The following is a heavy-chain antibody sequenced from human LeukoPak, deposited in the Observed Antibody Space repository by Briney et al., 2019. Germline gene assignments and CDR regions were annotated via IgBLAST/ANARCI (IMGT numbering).Heavy chain of an antibody. CDR2: ISSSGSTI. V-gene: IGHV3-11*01. CDR1: GFTFSDYY. J-gene: IGHJ5*02. D-gene: IGHD2-2*01. Sequence: GGSLRLSCAAFGFTFSDYYMSWIRQAPGKGLEWVSYISSSGSTIYYADSVKGRFTISRDNAKNSLYLQMNSLRAEDTAVYYCARAPFQYPSWFDPWGQGTLVTVSS. CDR3: ARAPFQYPSWFDP.